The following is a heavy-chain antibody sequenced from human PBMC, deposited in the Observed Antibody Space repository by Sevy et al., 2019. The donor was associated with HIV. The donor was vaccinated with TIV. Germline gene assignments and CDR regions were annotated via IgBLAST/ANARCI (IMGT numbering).Heavy chain of an antibody. V-gene: IGHV3-53*01. D-gene: IGHD3-22*01. CDR2: IYSGGNT. Sequence: GGSLRLSCAVSGFTVSSNYLSWVRQAPGKGLEWVSTIYSGGNTNYADSVRGRFTMSRDNSKNTLDLQMNSLRAEDTAVYYCARGLTYYESGGFYPYYFDIWGQGTLVTVSS. J-gene: IGHJ4*02. CDR1: GFTVSSNY. CDR3: ARGLTYYESGGFYPYYFDI.